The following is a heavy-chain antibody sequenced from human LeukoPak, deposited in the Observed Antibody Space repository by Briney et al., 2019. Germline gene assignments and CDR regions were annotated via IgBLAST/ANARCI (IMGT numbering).Heavy chain of an antibody. CDR2: IYHSGST. CDR3: ARDGIAAAENNWFDP. Sequence: SETLSLTCTVSGGSISSYYWSWIRQPPGKGLEWIGSIYHSGSTYYNPSLKSRVTISVDTSKNQFSLKLSSVTAADTAVYYCARDGIAAAENNWFDPWGQGTLVTVSS. V-gene: IGHV4-38-2*02. CDR1: GGSISSYY. D-gene: IGHD6-13*01. J-gene: IGHJ5*02.